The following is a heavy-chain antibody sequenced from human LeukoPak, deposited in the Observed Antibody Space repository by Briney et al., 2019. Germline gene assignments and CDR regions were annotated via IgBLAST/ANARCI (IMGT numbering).Heavy chain of an antibody. Sequence: PTGGSLRLSCAASGFTFSNRWMHWVRQAPGKGLVWVSRINGDGSSTGYADSVKGRFTISRDNAKNTVNLQMNSLRAEDTAVYYCTRGASAGAFDIWGQGTMVTVSS. CDR2: INGDGSST. V-gene: IGHV3-74*01. D-gene: IGHD6-13*01. CDR1: GFTFSNRW. J-gene: IGHJ3*02. CDR3: TRGASAGAFDI.